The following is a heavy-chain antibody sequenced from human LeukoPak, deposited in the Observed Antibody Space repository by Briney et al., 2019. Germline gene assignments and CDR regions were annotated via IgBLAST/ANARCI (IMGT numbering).Heavy chain of an antibody. CDR2: IIPIFGTA. Sequence: SVKVSCKASGGTFKNYAISWVRQAPGQGLEWMGGIIPIFGTANNAQKFQGRVTITTDESTSTAYMELSSLRSEDTAVYYCARGPEWCSSTSCSGWGQGTLVTVSS. J-gene: IGHJ4*02. CDR1: GGTFKNYA. CDR3: ARGPEWCSSTSCSG. D-gene: IGHD2-2*01. V-gene: IGHV1-69*05.